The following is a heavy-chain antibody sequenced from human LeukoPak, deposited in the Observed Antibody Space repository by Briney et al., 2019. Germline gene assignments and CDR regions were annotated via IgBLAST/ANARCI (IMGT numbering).Heavy chain of an antibody. Sequence: GGSLRLSCAASGFAFKNYAMTWVRQAPGKGLQWVSNINDNGGQRHYADSVKGRFTISRNNSKNTLFLQMDSLRAEDTAVYYCAKTQWEVGATDYFDYWGHGILVTVSS. D-gene: IGHD1-26*01. CDR3: AKTQWEVGATDYFDY. CDR2: INDNGGQR. CDR1: GFAFKNYA. V-gene: IGHV3-23*01. J-gene: IGHJ4*01.